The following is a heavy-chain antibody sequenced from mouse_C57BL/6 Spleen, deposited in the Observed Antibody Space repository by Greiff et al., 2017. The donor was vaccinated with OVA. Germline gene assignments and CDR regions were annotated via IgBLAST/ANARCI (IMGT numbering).Heavy chain of an antibody. CDR1: GYSITSGYY. J-gene: IGHJ2*01. V-gene: IGHV3-6*01. CDR2: ISYDGSN. D-gene: IGHD1-1*01. CDR3: ARAYYYGGFDY. Sequence: EVQVVESGPGLVKPSQSLSLTCSVTGYSITSGYYWNWIRQFPGNKLEWMGYISYDGSNNYNPSLKNRISITRDTSKNQFFLKLNSVTTEDTATYYCARAYYYGGFDYWGQGTTLTVSS.